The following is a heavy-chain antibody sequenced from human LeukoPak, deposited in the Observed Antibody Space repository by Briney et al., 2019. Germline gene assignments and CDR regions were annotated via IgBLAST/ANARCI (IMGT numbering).Heavy chain of an antibody. V-gene: IGHV3-21*01. J-gene: IGHJ4*02. CDR1: GLTFSRYN. D-gene: IGHD3-22*01. Sequence: PGGSLRLSCAASGLTFSRYNFNWVRQAPGEGREWVSSISSSSNNIYYAYSVKGRFTISRDDAKTPLYLEMNSLRAEDTAVYYCARNRGSSGYCDSWGQGTLVTVSS. CDR3: ARNRGSSGYCDS. CDR2: ISSSSNNI.